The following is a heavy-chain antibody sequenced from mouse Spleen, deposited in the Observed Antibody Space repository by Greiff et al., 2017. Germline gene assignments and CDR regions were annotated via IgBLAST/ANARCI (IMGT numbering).Heavy chain of an antibody. V-gene: IGHV14-1*01. CDR3: TRGGLLRDAMDY. CDR1: GFNIKDYY. J-gene: IGHJ4*01. CDR2: IDPEDGDT. Sequence: VQLKESGAELVRPGASVKLSCTASGFNIKDYYMHWVKQRPEQGLEWIGRIDPEDGDTEYAPKFQGKATMTADTSSNTAYLQLSSLTSEDTAVYYCTRGGLLRDAMDYWGQGTSVTGSS. D-gene: IGHD2-3*01.